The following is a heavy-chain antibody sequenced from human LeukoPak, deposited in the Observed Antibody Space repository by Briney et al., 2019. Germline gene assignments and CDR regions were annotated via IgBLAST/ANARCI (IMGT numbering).Heavy chain of an antibody. CDR3: ARAADVVVPAAGWFDP. CDR2: IYPGDSDT. CDR1: GYSFTSCW. D-gene: IGHD2-2*01. V-gene: IGHV5-51*01. J-gene: IGHJ5*02. Sequence: PGESLKISCKGSGYSFTSCWIGWVRQMPGKGLEWMGIIYPGDSDTRYSPSFQGQVTISADKSISTAYLQWSSLKASDTAMYYCARAADVVVPAAGWFDPWGQGTLVTVSS.